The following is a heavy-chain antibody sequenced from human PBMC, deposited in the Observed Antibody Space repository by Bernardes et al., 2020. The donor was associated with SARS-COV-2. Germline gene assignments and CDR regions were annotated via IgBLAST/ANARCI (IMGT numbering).Heavy chain of an antibody. V-gene: IGHV3-30*18. CDR1: GLTFSNYG. J-gene: IGHJ6*02. D-gene: IGHD3-10*01. CDR3: AKDQEISMVRGLISYGMDV. CDR2: ISYDGSNK. Sequence: GRSLRVSCAASGLTFSNYGMHWVRQAPGKGLEWVAVISYDGSNKYYADSVKGRFTISRDNSKNTLYLQMNSLRAEDTAVYYCAKDQEISMVRGLISYGMDVWGQGTTVTVSS.